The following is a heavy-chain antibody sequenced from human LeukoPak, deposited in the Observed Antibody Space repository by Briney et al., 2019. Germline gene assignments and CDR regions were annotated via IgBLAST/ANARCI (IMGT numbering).Heavy chain of an antibody. Sequence: SETLSLTCTVSGGSISSGDYYWSWIRQPPGKGLEWIGYIYYSGSTYYNPSLKSRVTISVDTSKNQFSLKLSSVTAADTAVYYCAAHSSSWSYYFDYWGQGTLVTVSS. J-gene: IGHJ4*02. CDR2: IYYSGST. CDR1: GGSISSGDYY. V-gene: IGHV4-30-4*01. D-gene: IGHD6-13*01. CDR3: AAHSSSWSYYFDY.